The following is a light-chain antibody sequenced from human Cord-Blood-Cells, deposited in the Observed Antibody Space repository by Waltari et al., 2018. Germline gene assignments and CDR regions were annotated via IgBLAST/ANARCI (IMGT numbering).Light chain of an antibody. J-gene: IGKJ1*01. V-gene: IGKV2-28*01. CDR2: LGS. CDR3: MQALQTPRT. Sequence: DIVMTQSPLSLPVTPGEPASISCRSSQSLLHSNGYNYLDWYLQKPGQSPQLLIYLGSNRTSGGPDRFSGSGSDTDLTLKISRVEAEDVGVYYCMQALQTPRTFGQGTKVEIK. CDR1: QSLLHSNGYNY.